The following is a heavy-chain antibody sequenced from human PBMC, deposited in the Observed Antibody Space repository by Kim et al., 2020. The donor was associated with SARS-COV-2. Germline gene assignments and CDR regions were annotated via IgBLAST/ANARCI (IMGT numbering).Heavy chain of an antibody. Sequence: GGSLRLSCAASGFSFDNYAMHWVRQAPGKALEWVSGISWNTVTIDYADSVKGRFTISRDNAKNSLYLQMNSLRAEDTGLYYCANARLWDSGSPFDNWGQGTLVTVSS. V-gene: IGHV3-9*01. CDR3: ANARLWDSGSPFDN. D-gene: IGHD3-10*01. J-gene: IGHJ4*02. CDR2: ISWNTVTI. CDR1: GFSFDNYA.